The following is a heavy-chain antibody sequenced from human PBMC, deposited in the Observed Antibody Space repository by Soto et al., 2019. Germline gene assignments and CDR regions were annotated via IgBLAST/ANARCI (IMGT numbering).Heavy chain of an antibody. J-gene: IGHJ4*02. D-gene: IGHD2-21*01. V-gene: IGHV3-21*01. Sequence: GGSLRLSCAASGFTFSIYTMNWVRQAPGKGPEWVSSISQRGDYMVYADSVRGRFTISRDNAKNTLYLQMHSLRAEDTAMYYCASWGHIVPVSPTDFDHWGEGTLVTVSS. CDR2: ISQRGDYM. CDR3: ASWGHIVPVSPTDFDH. CDR1: GFTFSIYT.